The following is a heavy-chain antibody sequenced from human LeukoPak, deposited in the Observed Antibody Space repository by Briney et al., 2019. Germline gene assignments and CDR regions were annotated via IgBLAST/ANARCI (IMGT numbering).Heavy chain of an antibody. V-gene: IGHV1-18*01. CDR2: ISAYNGNT. CDR3: ARDPALIAEAGNDAFDI. D-gene: IGHD6-19*01. Sequence: ASVEVSCKASGYTFTSYGISWVRQAPGQGLEWMGWISAYNGNTNYAQKLQGRVTMTTDTSTSTAQMELRSLRSDDTAVYYCARDPALIAEAGNDAFDIWGQGTMVTVSS. CDR1: GYTFTSYG. J-gene: IGHJ3*02.